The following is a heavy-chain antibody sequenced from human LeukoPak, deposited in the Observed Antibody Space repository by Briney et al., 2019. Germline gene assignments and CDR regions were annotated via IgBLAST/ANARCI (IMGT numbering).Heavy chain of an antibody. CDR2: ISAYNGNT. CDR3: VGGYYDSSGYSN. V-gene: IGHV1-18*01. Sequence: ASVKVSCRASGYTFTSYGISWVRQAPGQGLEWMGWISAYNGNTNYAQKLQGRVTMTTDTSTRTAYMELRSLRSDDTAVYYCVGGYYDSSGYSNWGQGTLVTVSS. J-gene: IGHJ4*02. D-gene: IGHD3-22*01. CDR1: GYTFTSYG.